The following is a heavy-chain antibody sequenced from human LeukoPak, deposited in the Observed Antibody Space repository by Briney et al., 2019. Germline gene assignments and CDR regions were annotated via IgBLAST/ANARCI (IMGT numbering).Heavy chain of an antibody. V-gene: IGHV3-23*01. J-gene: IGHJ4*02. CDR2: ISGSGGST. CDR3: ARSDSSTWSTNFDY. Sequence: PGGSLRLSCAASGFTFRSYAMSWVRQAPGKGLEWVSTISGSGGSTYYADSVKGRFTISRDNAKNSLYLQMNSLRAEDTAVYYCARSDSSTWSTNFDYWGQGTLVTVSS. D-gene: IGHD6-13*01. CDR1: GFTFRSYA.